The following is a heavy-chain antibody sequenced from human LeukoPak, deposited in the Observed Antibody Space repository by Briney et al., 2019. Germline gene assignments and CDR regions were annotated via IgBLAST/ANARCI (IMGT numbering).Heavy chain of an antibody. Sequence: PGGSLRLSCAASGFTFSSSSMNWVRQAPGKGLEWVSSISTSSGYKYYADSVKGRFTISRVNAKNSLYLQMNSLRAEDTAVYYCARNAEVGSSFDYWGQGTLVTVSS. CDR2: ISTSSGYK. CDR3: ARNAEVGSSFDY. CDR1: GFTFSSSS. V-gene: IGHV3-21*01. J-gene: IGHJ4*02. D-gene: IGHD3-10*01.